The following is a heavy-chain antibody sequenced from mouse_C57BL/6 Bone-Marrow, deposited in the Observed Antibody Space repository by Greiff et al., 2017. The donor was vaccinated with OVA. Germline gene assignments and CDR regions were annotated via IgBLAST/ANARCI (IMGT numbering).Heavy chain of an antibody. CDR3: ARSSSFYYYAMDY. Sequence: EVKLMESGGGLVKPGGSLKLSCAASGFTFSSYTMSWVRQTPEKRLEWVATISGGGGNTYYPDSVKGRFTISRDNAKNTLYLQMSSLRSEDTALYYCARSSSFYYYAMDYWGQGTSVTVSS. CDR2: ISGGGGNT. J-gene: IGHJ4*01. CDR1: GFTFSSYT. V-gene: IGHV5-9*01. D-gene: IGHD1-1*01.